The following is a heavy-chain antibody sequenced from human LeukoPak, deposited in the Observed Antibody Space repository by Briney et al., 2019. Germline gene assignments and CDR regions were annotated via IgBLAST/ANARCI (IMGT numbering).Heavy chain of an antibody. D-gene: IGHD6-19*01. V-gene: IGHV3-74*01. Sequence: GGSLRLSCAPSGFPSSTKWMHWARQAPGKGLVWVSRFSMDGNTTNYAHSVKSRFTISRDNAKNTLYLQMNSLRAEDTAMYYCIAYSSGWNWGQGTLVTVSP. CDR2: FSMDGNTT. CDR1: GFPSSTKW. CDR3: IAYSSGWN. J-gene: IGHJ4*02.